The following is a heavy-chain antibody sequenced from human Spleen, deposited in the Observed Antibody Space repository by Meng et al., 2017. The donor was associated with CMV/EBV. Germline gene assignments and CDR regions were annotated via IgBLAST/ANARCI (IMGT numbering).Heavy chain of an antibody. V-gene: IGHV4-61*01. J-gene: IGHJ6*02. CDR1: GGSVSSGSYY. CDR2: IYYSGST. D-gene: IGHD2-8*01. CDR3: VRGMAGYYYGMDV. Sequence: SETLSLTCTVSGGSVSSGSYYWSWIRQPPGKTLEWIAYIYYSGSTSYNPSLKSRVTMSVDTSKNQFSLKLSSVTAADTAVYYCVRGMAGYYYGMDVWGQGTTVTVSS.